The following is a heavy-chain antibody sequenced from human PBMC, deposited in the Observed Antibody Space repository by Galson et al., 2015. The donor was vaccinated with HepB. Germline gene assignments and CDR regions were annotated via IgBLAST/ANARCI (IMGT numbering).Heavy chain of an antibody. CDR1: GYTFISYA. CDR2: ININTGHP. D-gene: IGHD4-17*01. Sequence: SVKVSCKASGYTFISYAMNWVRQAPGQGLEWMGWININTGHPTYAQGFTGRFVFSLDTSVSTAYLQISSLKAEDTAVYYCARALYGDYGSEIDYWGQGTLVTVSS. V-gene: IGHV7-4-1*02. J-gene: IGHJ4*02. CDR3: ARALYGDYGSEIDY.